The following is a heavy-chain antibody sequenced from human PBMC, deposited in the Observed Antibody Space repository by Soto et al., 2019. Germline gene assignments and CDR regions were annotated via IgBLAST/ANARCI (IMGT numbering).Heavy chain of an antibody. CDR3: ASGYSYGRLFGY. CDR1: GGSISSGDYY. D-gene: IGHD5-18*01. CDR2: IYYSGST. Sequence: TLSLTCTVSGGSISSGDYYWSWIRQPPGKGLEWIGYIYYSGSTYYNPSLKSRVTISVDTSKNQLSLKLSSVTAAHTAVYYCASGYSYGRLFGYWGQGTLVTVSS. V-gene: IGHV4-30-4*01. J-gene: IGHJ4*02.